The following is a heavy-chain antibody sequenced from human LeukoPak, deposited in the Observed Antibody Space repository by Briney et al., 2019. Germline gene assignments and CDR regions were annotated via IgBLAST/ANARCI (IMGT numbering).Heavy chain of an antibody. CDR1: GYTFTGYY. CDR2: INPNSGGT. CDR3: ARDLNQYSDGSGN. D-gene: IGHD4-11*01. J-gene: IGHJ4*02. Sequence: GASVKVSCKASGYTFTGYYMHWVRQAPGQGLEWMGWINPNSGGTNYAQKFQGRVTMTRDTSISTAYMELSRLRSYDTAVYYCARDLNQYSDGSGNWGQGTLVTVSS. V-gene: IGHV1-2*02.